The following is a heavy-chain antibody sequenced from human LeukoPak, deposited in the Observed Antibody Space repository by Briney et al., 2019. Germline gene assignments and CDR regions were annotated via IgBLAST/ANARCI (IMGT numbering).Heavy chain of an antibody. CDR1: GGTFSSYA. CDR2: IIPIFGTA. J-gene: IGHJ3*02. V-gene: IGHV1-69*13. Sequence: EASVKVSCKASGGTFSSYAISWVRQAPGQGLEWMGGIIPIFGTANYAQKFQGRVTITADESTSTAYMELSSLRSEDTAVYYCARVIVVDSLRAFDIWGQGTMVTVTS. D-gene: IGHD2-15*01. CDR3: ARVIVVDSLRAFDI.